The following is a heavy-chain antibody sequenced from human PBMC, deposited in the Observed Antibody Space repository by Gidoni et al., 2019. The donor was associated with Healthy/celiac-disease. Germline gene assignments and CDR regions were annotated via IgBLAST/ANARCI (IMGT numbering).Heavy chain of an antibody. D-gene: IGHD1-26*01. CDR2: ISGSGGST. V-gene: IGHV3-23*01. CDR1: GFTFSSYA. CDR3: AKDPRGWELTFDY. J-gene: IGHJ4*02. Sequence: EVQLLESGGGLVQPGGSLRLSCAASGFTFSSYAMSWGRQAPGKGLGWVSAISGSGGSTYYADSVKGRFTISRDNSKNTLYLQMNSLRAEDTAVYYCAKDPRGWELTFDYWGQGTLVTVSS.